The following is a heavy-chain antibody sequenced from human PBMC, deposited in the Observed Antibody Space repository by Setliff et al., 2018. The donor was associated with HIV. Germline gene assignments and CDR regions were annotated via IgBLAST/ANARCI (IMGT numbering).Heavy chain of an antibody. CDR3: ARLILGELSLFGPYWYFDL. D-gene: IGHD3-16*02. J-gene: IGHJ2*01. CDR2: IYFTGDS. CDR1: GGSISTNNFY. V-gene: IGHV4-39*01. Sequence: SETLSLTCTVTGGSISTNNFYWGWIRQPPGKGLQWIGSIYFTGDSYYDPSLKSRVTTSVDTSKNQFSLKLRSVTATDTTVYYCARLILGELSLFGPYWYFDLWGRGTLVTVSS.